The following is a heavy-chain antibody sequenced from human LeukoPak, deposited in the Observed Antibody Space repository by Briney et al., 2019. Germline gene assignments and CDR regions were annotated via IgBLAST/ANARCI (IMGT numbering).Heavy chain of an antibody. CDR3: ARYCSSTNCYKGGFDP. J-gene: IGHJ5*02. D-gene: IGHD2-2*02. CDR1: GGSISSGGYY. CDR2: IYYSGST. Sequence: SSETLSLTCTVSGGSISSGGYYWSWIRQHPGKGLEWIGYIYYSGSTYSNPSLKSRVTISVDTSKNQFSLNLGSVTAADTAVYYCARYCSSTNCYKGGFDPWGQGTLVTVSS. V-gene: IGHV4-31*03.